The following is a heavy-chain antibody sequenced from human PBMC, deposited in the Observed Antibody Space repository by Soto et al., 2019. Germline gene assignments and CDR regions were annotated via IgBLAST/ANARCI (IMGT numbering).Heavy chain of an antibody. CDR3: ALNPRLWLGRGLDY. CDR2: IIPIFGTA. Sequence: QVQLVQSGAEVKKPGSSVKVSCKASGGTFSSYAISWVRQAPGQGLEWMGGIIPIFGTANYAQKFQGRVTITADESTSTAYMERSSLRSEDTAVYYCALNPRLWLGRGLDYWGQGTLVTVSS. J-gene: IGHJ4*02. CDR1: GGTFSSYA. D-gene: IGHD6-19*01. V-gene: IGHV1-69*12.